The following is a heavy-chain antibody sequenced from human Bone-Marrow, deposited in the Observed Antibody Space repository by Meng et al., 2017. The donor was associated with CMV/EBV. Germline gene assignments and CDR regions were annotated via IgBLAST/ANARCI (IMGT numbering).Heavy chain of an antibody. CDR3: AREDSSGWNRTFYFDF. Sequence: GESLKISCAASGFTVSSNYMSWVRQAPGKGLEWVSVIYSGGSTYYADSVKGRFTISRDNSKNTLYLQMNSLRAEDTAVYYCAREDSSGWNRTFYFDFWGQGALVTISS. D-gene: IGHD6-19*01. J-gene: IGHJ4*02. CDR2: IYSGGST. V-gene: IGHV3-53*01. CDR1: GFTVSSNY.